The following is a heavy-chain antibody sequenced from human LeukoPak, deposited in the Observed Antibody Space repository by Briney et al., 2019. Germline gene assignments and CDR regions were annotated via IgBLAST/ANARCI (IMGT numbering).Heavy chain of an antibody. D-gene: IGHD4-17*01. Sequence: GGSLRLSCAGSGFTFSSYVINWVRQAPGKGLYWVSYISSSGTTIYYADSAKGRFTISRDNAKNSLYLQMNSLRSEDTAVYYCARDFGHYGDPVDYWGQGTLVTVSS. CDR3: ARDFGHYGDPVDY. CDR1: GFTFSSYV. V-gene: IGHV3-48*03. J-gene: IGHJ4*02. CDR2: ISSSGTTI.